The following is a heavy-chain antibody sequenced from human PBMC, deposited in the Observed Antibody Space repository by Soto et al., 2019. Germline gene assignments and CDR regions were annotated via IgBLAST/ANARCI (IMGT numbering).Heavy chain of an antibody. Sequence: SETLSLICTVSGGSISSYYWSWVRQPPGKGLEWIGYIYYSGSTNYNPSLKSRVTISVDTPKNQFSLKLSSVTAADTAVYYCARGLKAVAGTNRMDVWGQGTTVTVSS. V-gene: IGHV4-59*01. J-gene: IGHJ6*02. CDR2: IYYSGST. CDR1: GGSISSYY. CDR3: ARGLKAVAGTNRMDV. D-gene: IGHD6-19*01.